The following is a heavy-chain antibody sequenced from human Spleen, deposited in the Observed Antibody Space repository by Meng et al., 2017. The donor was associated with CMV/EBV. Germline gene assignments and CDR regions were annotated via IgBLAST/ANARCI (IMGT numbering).Heavy chain of an antibody. CDR3: ARGRVYQLQWFGDWFDP. D-gene: IGHD3-16*01. CDR2: TYYRSKWYN. Sequence: QVHVHLSGPGLVQPPQPPSLTCSISGDSVSSNVAAGTWIRQSPSRGLEWLGRTYYRSKWYNDYAVSVKSRITINPDTSKNQFSLQLNSVTPEDTAVYYCARGRVYQLQWFGDWFDPWGQGTLVTVSS. V-gene: IGHV6-1*02. CDR1: GDSVSSNVAA. J-gene: IGHJ5*02.